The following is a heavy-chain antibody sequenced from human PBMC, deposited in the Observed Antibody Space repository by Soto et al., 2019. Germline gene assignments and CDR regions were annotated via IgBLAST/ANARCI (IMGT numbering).Heavy chain of an antibody. J-gene: IGHJ4*02. CDR3: ARDRLDTAMVTISGSFDY. V-gene: IGHV3-21*01. CDR1: GFTFSSYS. Sequence: GGSLRLSCAASGFTFSSYSMNWVRQAPGKGLEWVSSISSSSSYIYYADSVKGRFTISRDNAKNSLYLQMNSLRAEDTAVYYCARDRLDTAMVTISGSFDYWGQGTLVTVSS. CDR2: ISSSSSYI. D-gene: IGHD5-18*01.